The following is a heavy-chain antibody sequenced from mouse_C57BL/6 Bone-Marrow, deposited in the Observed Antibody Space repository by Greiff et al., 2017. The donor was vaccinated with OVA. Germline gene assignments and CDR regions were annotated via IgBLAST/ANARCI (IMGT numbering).Heavy chain of an antibody. CDR2: IWRGGST. CDR1: GFSLTSYG. Sequence: VQGVESGPGLVQPSQSLSITCTVSGFSLTSYGVHWVRQSPGKGLEWLGVIWRGGSTDYNAAFMSRLSITKDNSKSQVFFKMNSLQADDTAIYYCAKKNDGYYWFAYWGQGTLVTVSA. V-gene: IGHV2-5*01. J-gene: IGHJ3*01. D-gene: IGHD2-3*01. CDR3: AKKNDGYYWFAY.